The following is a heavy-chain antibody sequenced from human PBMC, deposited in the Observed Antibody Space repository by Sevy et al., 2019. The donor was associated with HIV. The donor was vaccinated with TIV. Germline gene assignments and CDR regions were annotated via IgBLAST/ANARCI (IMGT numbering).Heavy chain of an antibody. Sequence: GGSRSLSCAASGFTFSKYSMSWVRQPPGKGLGWVSTLSFGCGEINYADSVKGRFTISRDNSKSSVYLQMNNLRPEDTAVYYCAREGCTKPHDYWGQGTLVTVSS. J-gene: IGHJ4*02. CDR2: LSFGCGEI. CDR1: GFTFSKYS. CDR3: AREGCTKPHDY. D-gene: IGHD2-8*01. V-gene: IGHV3-23*01.